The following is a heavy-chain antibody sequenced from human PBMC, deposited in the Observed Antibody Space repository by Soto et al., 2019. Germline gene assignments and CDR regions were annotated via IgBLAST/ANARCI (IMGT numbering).Heavy chain of an antibody. CDR2: INPSGGRT. CDR3: ARDRGEMATIFLFDY. D-gene: IGHD3-10*01. CDR1: GYTFTSYY. J-gene: IGHJ4*02. Sequence: QVQLVQSGAEVKKPGASVKVSCKASGYTFTSYYMHWVRQAPGQGLEWMGIINPSGGRTSYAQKFQGRVTMTRDTSTSTVYMELSSLRSEDTAVYYCARDRGEMATIFLFDYWGQGTLVTVSS. V-gene: IGHV1-46*01.